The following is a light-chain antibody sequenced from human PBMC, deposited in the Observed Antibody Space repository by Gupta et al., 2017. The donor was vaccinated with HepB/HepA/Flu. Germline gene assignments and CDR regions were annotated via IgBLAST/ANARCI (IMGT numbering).Light chain of an antibody. CDR2: SAC. V-gene: IGKV1-27*01. J-gene: IGKJ4*01. CDR3: HTYNSDPRN. Sequence: DIQMTPSPSSLSASVGDRVTITCRASHDIATYLAWYQQQSGKVPRLLVYSACTLQSGVPSRFRGSGSGPDFTLSISSLQPEDGATYYCHTYNSDPRNFGEGTKVEIK. CDR1: HDIATY.